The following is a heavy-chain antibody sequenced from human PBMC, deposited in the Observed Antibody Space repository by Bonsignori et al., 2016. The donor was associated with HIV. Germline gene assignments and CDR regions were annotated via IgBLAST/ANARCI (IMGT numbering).Heavy chain of an antibody. CDR1: GFTFSDYW. CDR2: INNDGSDV. V-gene: IGHV3-74*03. Sequence: EVQVVESGGGLVQPGGSLRLSCAASGFTFSDYWMHCVRQVPGKGLMWVSRINNDGSDVTYADSVKGRFTVSRDNAMNIMYLQMNSLRVEDTAVYYCARDRPHNWFDPWGRGTRGHRLL. CDR3: ARDRPHNWFDP. J-gene: IGHJ5*02. D-gene: IGHD1-14*01.